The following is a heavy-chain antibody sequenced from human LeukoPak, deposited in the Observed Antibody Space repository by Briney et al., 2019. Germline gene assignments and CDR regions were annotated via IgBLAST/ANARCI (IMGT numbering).Heavy chain of an antibody. CDR3: VLELPNNYYYYYGMDV. CDR2: ISAYNGNT. V-gene: IGHV1-18*01. J-gene: IGHJ6*02. Sequence: ASVKVSCKASGYTFTSYVISWVRQAPGQGLEWMGWISAYNGNTNYAQKLQGRVTMTTDTSTSTAYMELRSLRSDDTAVYYCVLELPNNYYYYYGMDVWGQGTTVTVSS. D-gene: IGHD1-26*01. CDR1: GYTFTSYV.